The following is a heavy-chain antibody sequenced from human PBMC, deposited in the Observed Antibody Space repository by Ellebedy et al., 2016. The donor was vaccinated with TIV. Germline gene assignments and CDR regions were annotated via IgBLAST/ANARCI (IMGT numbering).Heavy chain of an antibody. J-gene: IGHJ4*02. CDR2: TYCRSTWNT. D-gene: IGHD3/OR15-3a*01. V-gene: IGHV6-1*01. CDR1: GDGVSSNSAA. Sequence: SQTLSLTCAISGDGVSSNSAAWNWIRQSPSRGLEWLGRTYCRSTWNTDYAISVNSRITITADTSKNHISLQLNPVTPEDTAMYYCAGRGTAGTGFTYWGQGTLVTVSS. CDR3: AGRGTAGTGFTY.